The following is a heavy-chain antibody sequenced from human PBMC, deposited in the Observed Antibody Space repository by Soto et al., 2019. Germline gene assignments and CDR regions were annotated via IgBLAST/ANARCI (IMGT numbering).Heavy chain of an antibody. CDR3: ARDQGSHPGD. D-gene: IGHD6-13*01. CDR1: GVSISSDNW. CDR2: IPHSGST. Sequence: QVQLQESGPGLVRPSGTVSLTCAVSGVSISSDNWWSCVRQPPGKALEWIGEIPHSGSTNYNPYLKSRVTMSVVPSKELFSLTLNSVTAADTAFYYCARDQGSHPGDWGQGTLVSVSS. J-gene: IGHJ4*02. V-gene: IGHV4-4*02.